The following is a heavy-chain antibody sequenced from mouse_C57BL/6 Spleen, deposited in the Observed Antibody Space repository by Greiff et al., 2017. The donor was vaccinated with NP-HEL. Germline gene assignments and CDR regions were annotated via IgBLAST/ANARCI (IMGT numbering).Heavy chain of an antibody. Sequence: QVQLQQPGAELVKPGASVKMSCKASGYTFTSYWITWVKQRPGQGLEWIGDIYPGSGSTNYNEKFKSKATLTVDTSSSTAYMQLSSLTSEDSAVYYCARVWLRRHYYAMDYWGQGTSVTVSS. V-gene: IGHV1-55*01. CDR3: ARVWLRRHYYAMDY. CDR2: IYPGSGST. D-gene: IGHD2-2*01. CDR1: GYTFTSYW. J-gene: IGHJ4*01.